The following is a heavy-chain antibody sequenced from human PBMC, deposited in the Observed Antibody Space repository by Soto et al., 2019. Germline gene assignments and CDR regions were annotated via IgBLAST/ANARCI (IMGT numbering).Heavy chain of an antibody. Sequence: GGSLRLSCAASGFTVSSYVMHWVRQTPGKGLEWVAKISYDGDYKYYADSVKGRFTISRDNSKNTLYLQMNSLRAEDTALYYCAKDRGRYCSGGSCYLFDYWGQGIMVTVSS. CDR2: ISYDGDYK. D-gene: IGHD2-15*01. J-gene: IGHJ4*02. V-gene: IGHV3-30*18. CDR1: GFTVSSYV. CDR3: AKDRGRYCSGGSCYLFDY.